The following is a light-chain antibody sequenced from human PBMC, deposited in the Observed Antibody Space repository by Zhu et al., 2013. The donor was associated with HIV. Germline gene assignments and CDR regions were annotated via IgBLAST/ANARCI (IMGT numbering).Light chain of an antibody. J-gene: IGKJ5*01. Sequence: DVQMTQSPSTLSASVGDRVTITCRANQSINKWLAWYQQKPGKAPKLLIYDASTLQSGVPSRFSGSGSGTDFTLTISRLEPEDFAVYYCQQYGSAPTTFGQGTRLEIK. CDR1: QSINKW. CDR3: QQYGSAPTT. V-gene: IGKV1-5*01. CDR2: DAS.